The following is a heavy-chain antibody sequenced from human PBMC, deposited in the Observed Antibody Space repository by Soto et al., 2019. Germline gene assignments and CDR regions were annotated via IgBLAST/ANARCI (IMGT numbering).Heavy chain of an antibody. J-gene: IGHJ4*02. D-gene: IGHD3-10*01. CDR3: AQSHYYGSGSYYIDY. CDR1: GGSFSGYY. V-gene: IGHV4-34*01. CDR2: INHSGST. Sequence: SETLSLTCAVYGGSFSGYYWSWIRQPPGKGLEWIGEINHSGSTNYNPSLKSRVTISVDTSKNQFSLRLSSVTAADTAVYYCAQSHYYGSGSYYIDYWGQGTLVTVSS.